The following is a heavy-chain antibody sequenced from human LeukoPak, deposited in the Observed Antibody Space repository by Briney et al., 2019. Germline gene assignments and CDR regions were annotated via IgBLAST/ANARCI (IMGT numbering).Heavy chain of an antibody. V-gene: IGHV4-38-2*02. Sequence: SETLSLTCTVSGYSISSGYYWGWIRQPPGKGLAWIGSIYHSGSTYYNPSLKSRVTISVDTSKNQFSLKLSSVTAADTAVYYCARDRQLGATGMDVWGQGTTVTVSS. CDR2: IYHSGST. CDR3: ARDRQLGATGMDV. CDR1: GYSISSGYY. D-gene: IGHD5-12*01. J-gene: IGHJ6*02.